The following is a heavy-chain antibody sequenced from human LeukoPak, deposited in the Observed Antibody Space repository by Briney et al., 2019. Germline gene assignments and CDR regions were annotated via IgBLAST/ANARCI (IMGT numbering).Heavy chain of an antibody. CDR3: ASHFGNSPDPVNWFDP. CDR1: GGSISNSRYY. Sequence: SETLSLTCTVSGGSISNSRYYWLWIRQPPGKGLEWIGSIYYSGSTDYNPSLKSRVTISIDTSKNQFSLKLSSVTAADTAVYYCASHFGNSPDPVNWFDPWGQGTLVTVSS. J-gene: IGHJ5*02. D-gene: IGHD4-23*01. CDR2: IYYSGST. V-gene: IGHV4-39*01.